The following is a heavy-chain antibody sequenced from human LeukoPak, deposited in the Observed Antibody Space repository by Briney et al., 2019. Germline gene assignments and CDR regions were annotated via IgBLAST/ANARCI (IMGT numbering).Heavy chain of an antibody. CDR2: IYSGGST. CDR1: GFTVSSNY. Sequence: GGSLRLSCAASGFTVSSNYMSWVRQAPGKGLEWVSVIYSGGSTYYADSVKGRFTISRDNSKNALYLQMNSLRAEDTAVYYCARVMTEPYYYYGMDVWGQGTTVTVSS. J-gene: IGHJ6*02. CDR3: ARVMTEPYYYYGMDV. D-gene: IGHD1-14*01. V-gene: IGHV3-53*01.